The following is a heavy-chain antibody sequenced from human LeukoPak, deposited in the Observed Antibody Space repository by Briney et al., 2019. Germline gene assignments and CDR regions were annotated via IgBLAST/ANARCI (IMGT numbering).Heavy chain of an antibody. CDR1: GYTFTSYG. V-gene: IGHV1-18*01. CDR2: ISAYNGNT. CDR3: ARDSGSGSYSFGDAFDI. Sequence: GASVKVSCKASGYTFTSYGISWVRQAPGQGLEWMGWISAYNGNTNYAQKLQGRVTMTTDTSTSTAYMELRSLRSDDTAVYYCARDSGSGSYSFGDAFDIWGQGTMVTVSS. J-gene: IGHJ3*02. D-gene: IGHD3-10*01.